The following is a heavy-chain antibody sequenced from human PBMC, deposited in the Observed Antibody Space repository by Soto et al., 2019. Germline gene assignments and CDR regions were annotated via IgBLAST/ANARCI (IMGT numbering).Heavy chain of an antibody. V-gene: IGHV1-18*01. CDR2: ISPDNGHI. J-gene: IGHJ4*02. D-gene: IGHD2-15*01. Sequence: QVPLVQSGPEVKKPGASVKVSCKTSGYTFINYGISWVRQAPGQGLEGMGWISPDNGHINFAQRLQGRVTMTADRSTRTAYMELRSLRFDDTAMYYCARVGGAVVAADYWGQGTLVTVSS. CDR1: GYTFINYG. CDR3: ARVGGAVVAADY.